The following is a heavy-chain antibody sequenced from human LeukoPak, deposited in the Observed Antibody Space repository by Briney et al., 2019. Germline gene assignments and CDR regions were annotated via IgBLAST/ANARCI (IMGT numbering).Heavy chain of an antibody. CDR2: IYNRGST. D-gene: IGHD6-13*01. J-gene: IGHJ5*02. CDR3: ARHWRVAAASGWFDP. V-gene: IGHV4-39*01. Sequence: PSETLSLTCTVSGGYISSTSYYWGWIRQPPGKGLEWIGIIYNRGSTDYNPSLKSRVTISVDTSKNQFSLKLSSVTAADTAVYYCARHWRVAAASGWFDPWGQGTLVTVSS. CDR1: GGYISSTSYY.